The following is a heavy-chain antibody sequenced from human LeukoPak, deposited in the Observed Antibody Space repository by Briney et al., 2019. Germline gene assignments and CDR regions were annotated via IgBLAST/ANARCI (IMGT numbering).Heavy chain of an antibody. J-gene: IGHJ3*02. V-gene: IGHV3-11*04. CDR3: ARDARRSSSIQQNAFDI. CDR2: ISSSGSTI. D-gene: IGHD6-6*01. Sequence: GGSLRLSCAASGFTFSDYYMSWIRQAPGKGLEWVSYISSSGSTIYYADSVKGRFTISRDNAKNSLYLQMNSLRAEDTAVYYCARDARRSSSIQQNAFDIWGQGTMVTVSS. CDR1: GFTFSDYY.